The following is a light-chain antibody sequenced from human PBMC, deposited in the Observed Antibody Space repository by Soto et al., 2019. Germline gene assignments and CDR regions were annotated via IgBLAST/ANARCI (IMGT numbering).Light chain of an antibody. CDR1: QGISNW. Sequence: DIHRTQSPSSVSASVGDRVTMTCLASQGISNWLAWFQQKPGKAPKLLIYAASTLRTGVPSRFSGSGSGTDFTLTISSLQPEDFATYYCQQSYSTPWTFGQGTKVDIK. J-gene: IGKJ1*01. CDR3: QQSYSTPWT. CDR2: AAS. V-gene: IGKV1-12*01.